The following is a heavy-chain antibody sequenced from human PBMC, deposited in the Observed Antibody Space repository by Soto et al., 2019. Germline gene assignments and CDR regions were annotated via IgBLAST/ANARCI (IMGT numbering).Heavy chain of an antibody. Sequence: QVQLVQSGAEVKKPGASVKVSCKASGYTFTSYAMHWVRQAPGQRLEWMGWINAGNGNTKYSQKFQGRVTITRDTSASTAYMELSSLRSEDTAVYYCARDSWQWLPSFYSFDYWGQGTLVTVSS. D-gene: IGHD6-19*01. CDR1: GYTFTSYA. V-gene: IGHV1-3*01. CDR2: INAGNGNT. J-gene: IGHJ4*02. CDR3: ARDSWQWLPSFYSFDY.